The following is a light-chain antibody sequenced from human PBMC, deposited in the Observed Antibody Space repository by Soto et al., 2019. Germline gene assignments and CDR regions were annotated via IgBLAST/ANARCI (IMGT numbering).Light chain of an antibody. CDR1: QSINSRY. Sequence: EIVLTQSPATLSLSPGERATLSCRASQSINSRYLAWYQQKPGQAPRLLIYGASSRATGIPDRFSGSGSGTDFTLTISRLEPEDFAVYYCQQFGNSPGFTFGPGTKVDIK. V-gene: IGKV3-20*01. CDR2: GAS. J-gene: IGKJ3*01. CDR3: QQFGNSPGFT.